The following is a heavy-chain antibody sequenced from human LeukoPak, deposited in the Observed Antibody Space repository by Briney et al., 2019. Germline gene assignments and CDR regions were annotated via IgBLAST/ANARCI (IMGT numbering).Heavy chain of an antibody. J-gene: IGHJ6*03. CDR2: IYYSGST. Sequence: SETLSLTCTVSGGSISSYYWSWIRQPPGKGLEWIGYIYYSGSTNYNPSLKSRVTISVDTSKNQFSLKLSSVTAADTAVYYCARAQYPRYYYYMDVWGKGTTVTVSS. CDR3: ARAQYPRYYYYMDV. CDR1: GGSISSYY. V-gene: IGHV4-59*01. D-gene: IGHD4-11*01.